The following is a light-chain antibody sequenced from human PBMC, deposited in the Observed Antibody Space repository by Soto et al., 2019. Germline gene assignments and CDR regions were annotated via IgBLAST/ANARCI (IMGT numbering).Light chain of an antibody. CDR2: DVS. CDR3: QHCNASWT. Sequence: DIQMTQSPSSLSASVGDRVTITCRASQSISSYLNWYQQKPGKAPKLLIYDVSSLESGVPSRFSGSGSGTEFTLTISSLQPDDFATYYCQHCNASWTVGQGTKVDIK. J-gene: IGKJ1*01. V-gene: IGKV1-5*01. CDR1: QSISSY.